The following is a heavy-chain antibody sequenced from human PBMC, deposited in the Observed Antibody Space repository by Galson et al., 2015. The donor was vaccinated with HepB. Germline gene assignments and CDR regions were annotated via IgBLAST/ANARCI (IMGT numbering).Heavy chain of an antibody. CDR2: ISSSSSYT. Sequence: SLRLSCAASGFTFSDYYMSWIRQAPGKGLEWVSYISSSSSYTNYADSVKGRFTISRDNAKNSLYLQMNSLRAEDTAVYYCAREGSGYCSGGSCPLGAFDIWGQGTMVTVSS. J-gene: IGHJ3*02. D-gene: IGHD2-15*01. CDR1: GFTFSDYY. V-gene: IGHV3-11*05. CDR3: AREGSGYCSGGSCPLGAFDI.